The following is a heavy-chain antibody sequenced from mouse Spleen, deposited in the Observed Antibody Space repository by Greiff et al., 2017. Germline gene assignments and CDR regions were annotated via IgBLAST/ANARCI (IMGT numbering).Heavy chain of an antibody. V-gene: IGHV2-9-1*01. D-gene: IGHD1-1*01. Sequence: QVQLQQSGPGLVAPSQSLSITCTVSGFSLTSHAINWVRQPPGKGLEWLGVIWTGGGTNYNSALKSRLSISKDNSKSQVFLKMNSLQTEDTARYYCARNSIYYGSSIYWYFDVWGAGTTVTVSS. CDR1: GFSLTSHA. CDR3: ARNSIYYGSSIYWYFDV. CDR2: IWTGGGT. J-gene: IGHJ1*01.